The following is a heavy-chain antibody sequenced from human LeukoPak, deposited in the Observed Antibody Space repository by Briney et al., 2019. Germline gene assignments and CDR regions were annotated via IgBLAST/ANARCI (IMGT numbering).Heavy chain of an antibody. Sequence: PGGSLRLSCAASGFTFSSYAMSWVRQAPGKGLEWVSAISGSGGSTYYADSVKGRFTISRDNSKNTLYLQMNSLRAEGTAVYYCAKDFRQQLVPDAFDIWGQGTMVTVSS. CDR3: AKDFRQQLVPDAFDI. CDR2: ISGSGGST. V-gene: IGHV3-23*01. CDR1: GFTFSSYA. J-gene: IGHJ3*02. D-gene: IGHD6-13*01.